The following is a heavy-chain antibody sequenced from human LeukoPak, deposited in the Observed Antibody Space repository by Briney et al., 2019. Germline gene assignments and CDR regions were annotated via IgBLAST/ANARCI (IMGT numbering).Heavy chain of an antibody. CDR3: ARGGAYHYDSTHAFDI. CDR1: GFTFSTYW. J-gene: IGHJ3*02. D-gene: IGHD3-22*01. CDR2: INSDGSST. V-gene: IGHV3-74*01. Sequence: PGGSLRLSCAASGFTFSTYWMHWVRQAPGKGLVWVSRINSDGSSTNYADSVKGRFTISRDNAKNTLYLQMNSLRAEDTAVYYCARGGAYHYDSTHAFDIWGQGTMVTVSS.